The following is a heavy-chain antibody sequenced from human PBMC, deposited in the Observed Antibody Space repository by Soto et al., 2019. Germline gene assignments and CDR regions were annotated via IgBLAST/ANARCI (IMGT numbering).Heavy chain of an antibody. Sequence: QVQLVESGGGVVQPGRSLRLSCAASGFTFSSYAMHWVRQAPGKGLEWVAVISYDGSNKYYADSVKGRFTISRDNSKNTLYLQMNSLRAEDTAVYYCASVTTRWVPFAYWGQGTLVTVSS. CDR1: GFTFSSYA. J-gene: IGHJ4*02. V-gene: IGHV3-30-3*01. CDR2: ISYDGSNK. CDR3: ASVTTRWVPFAY. D-gene: IGHD1-1*01.